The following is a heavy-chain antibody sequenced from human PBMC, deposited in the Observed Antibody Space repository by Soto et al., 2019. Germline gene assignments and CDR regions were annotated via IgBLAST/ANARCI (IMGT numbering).Heavy chain of an antibody. D-gene: IGHD6-13*01. CDR1: GYTFTSYY. CDR3: ARDQQQLVHYYYYGMDV. CDR2: INPSGGST. Sequence: ASVKVSCKASGYTFTSYYMHWVRQAPGQGLEWMGIINPSGGSTSYAQKLQGRVTMTRDTSTSTVYMELSSLRSEDTAVYYCARDQQQLVHYYYYGMDVWGQGTTVTVSS. J-gene: IGHJ6*02. V-gene: IGHV1-46*01.